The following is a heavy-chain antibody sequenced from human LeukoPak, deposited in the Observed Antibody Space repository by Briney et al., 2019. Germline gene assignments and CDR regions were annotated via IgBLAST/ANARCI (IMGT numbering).Heavy chain of an antibody. D-gene: IGHD3-22*01. J-gene: IGHJ3*02. CDR3: ARAPYYYDSSGYSDAFDI. V-gene: IGHV4-39*07. CDR1: GGSISSSSYY. CDR2: IYYSGST. Sequence: SETLSLTCTVSGGSISSSSYYWGWIRQPPGKGLEWIGSIYYSGSTYYNPSLKSRVTISVDTSKNQFSLKLSSVTAADTAVYYCARAPYYYDSSGYSDAFDIWGQGTMVTVSS.